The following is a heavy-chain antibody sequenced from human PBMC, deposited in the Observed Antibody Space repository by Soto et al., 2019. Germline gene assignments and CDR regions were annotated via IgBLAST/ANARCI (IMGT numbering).Heavy chain of an antibody. CDR1: GYTITGNY. V-gene: IGHV1-2*04. CDR3: ARHAYDFWSGHPNPRYYYGMDV. Sequence: GASVKVSSKASGYTITGNYMHWVRQAPGQGLEWMGWINPNSGGTNYAQKFQGWVTMTRVTSISTAYMELSRLRSDDTAMYYCARHAYDFWSGHPNPRYYYGMDVWGQGTTVTVSS. J-gene: IGHJ6*02. CDR2: INPNSGGT. D-gene: IGHD3-3*01.